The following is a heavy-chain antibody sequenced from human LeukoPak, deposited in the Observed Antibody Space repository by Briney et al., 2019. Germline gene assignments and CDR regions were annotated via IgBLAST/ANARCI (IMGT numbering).Heavy chain of an antibody. CDR1: GFTFSSYG. D-gene: IGHD3-10*01. J-gene: IGHJ4*02. CDR2: IRYDGSNK. Sequence: GGSLRLSCAASGFTFSSYGMHWVRQAPGKGLEWVAFIRYDGSNKYYADSVKVRFTISRDNSKNTLYLQMNSLRAEDTAVYYCAKIGGTYYYGSGSSQFDYWGQGTLVTVSS. V-gene: IGHV3-30*02. CDR3: AKIGGTYYYGSGSSQFDY.